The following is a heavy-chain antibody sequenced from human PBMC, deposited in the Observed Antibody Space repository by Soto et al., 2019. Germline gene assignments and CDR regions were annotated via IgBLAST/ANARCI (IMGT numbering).Heavy chain of an antibody. Sequence: EVQLVESGGGLVKPGGSLRLSCAASGFTFSSYSMNWVRQAPGKGLEWVSSISSSSSYIYYAYSVKGRFTISSDNAKNSLYLQMNSVRAEGTAVYYCASEKCGGGRDIGGQGTTVTVTS. CDR2: ISSSSSYI. D-gene: IGHD3-10*01. CDR1: GFTFSSYS. J-gene: IGHJ6*02. V-gene: IGHV3-21*01. CDR3: ASEKCGGGRDI.